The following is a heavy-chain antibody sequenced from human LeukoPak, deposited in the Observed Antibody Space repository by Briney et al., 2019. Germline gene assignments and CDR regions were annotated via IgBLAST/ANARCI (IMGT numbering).Heavy chain of an antibody. CDR2: FDPEDGET. Sequence: GASVKVSCKASGYTFTSYYMHWVRQAPGKGLEWMGGFDPEDGETIYAQKFQGRVTMTEDTSTDTAYMELRSLRSDDTAVYYCARGPLDTAMAYYFDYWGQGTLVTVSS. V-gene: IGHV1-24*01. J-gene: IGHJ4*02. D-gene: IGHD5-18*01. CDR3: ARGPLDTAMAYYFDY. CDR1: GYTFTSYY.